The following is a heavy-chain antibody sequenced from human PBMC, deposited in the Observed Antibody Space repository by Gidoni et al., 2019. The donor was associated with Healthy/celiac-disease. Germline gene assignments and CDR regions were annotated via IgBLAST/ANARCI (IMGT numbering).Heavy chain of an antibody. D-gene: IGHD6-6*01. V-gene: IGHV4-30-4*01. CDR1: GGSISSGDYY. CDR3: AREYSSSFHPHYFDY. CDR2: IYYSGST. J-gene: IGHJ4*02. Sequence: QVQLQESGPGLVKPPQTLSLTCTVSGGSISSGDYYWSWIRQPPGKGLEWIGYIYYSGSTYYNPSLKSRVTISVDTSKNQFSLKLSSVTAADTAVYYCAREYSSSFHPHYFDYWGQGTLVTVSS.